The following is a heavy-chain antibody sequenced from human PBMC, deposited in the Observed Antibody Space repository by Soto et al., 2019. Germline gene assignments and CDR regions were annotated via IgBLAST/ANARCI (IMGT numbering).Heavy chain of an antibody. CDR2: ISYDGDNK. CDR1: GFTLSHYG. CDR3: AKDQMMVVTILRTAVGKAPLDC. J-gene: IGHJ4*02. V-gene: IGHV3-30*18. Sequence: GGSLRLSCAASGFTLSHYGMHWVRQAPGKGLEWVAIISYDGDNKYYADSVKGRFTISRDSSKNTLYLQMNSLRAEDTAVYYCAKDQMMVVTILRTAVGKAPLDCWGQGTLVTVSS. D-gene: IGHD3-3*01.